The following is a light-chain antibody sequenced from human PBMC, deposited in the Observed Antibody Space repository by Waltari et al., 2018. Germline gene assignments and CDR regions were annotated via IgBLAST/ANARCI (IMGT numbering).Light chain of an antibody. V-gene: IGLV1-44*01. CDR2: SNS. Sequence: QSVLTQPPSASGTPGQRVTISCSGSGSNIGSNAVSWYQQLPGTPPKILIYSNSLRPSGVPDRFSGSKSGTSASLAISGLQSEDEADYYCAAWDDSLNRVFGGGTKLTVL. CDR3: AAWDDSLNRV. CDR1: GSNIGSNA. J-gene: IGLJ2*01.